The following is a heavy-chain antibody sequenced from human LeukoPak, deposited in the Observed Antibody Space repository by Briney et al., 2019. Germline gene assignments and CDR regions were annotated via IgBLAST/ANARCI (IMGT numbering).Heavy chain of an antibody. J-gene: IGHJ4*02. CDR1: GGSIGSYY. Sequence: SETLSLTCTVSGGSIGSYYWSWIRQPPGKGLEWIGYIYYSGSTNYNPSLKSRVTLSVDTSKNQFSLKLRSVTAADTAVHYCARGEYSYGYFDYWGQGTLVTVSS. V-gene: IGHV4-59*12. CDR2: IYYSGST. D-gene: IGHD5-18*01. CDR3: ARGEYSYGYFDY.